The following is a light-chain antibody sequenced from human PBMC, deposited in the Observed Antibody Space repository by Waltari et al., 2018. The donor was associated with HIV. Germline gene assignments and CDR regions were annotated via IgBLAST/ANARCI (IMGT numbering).Light chain of an antibody. V-gene: IGLV1-47*01. CDR3: AAWDDSLSGLV. CDR2: RNN. CDR1: NSNIASNF. J-gene: IGLJ2*01. Sequence: QSVLTQAPSASGTPGPRVTISCSGTNSNIASNFVSWYQQVPGGAPKLLIYRNNQRPSGVPDRFSGSKSVTSASLAISGLRSEDEADYYCAAWDDSLSGLVFGGRTKLTVL.